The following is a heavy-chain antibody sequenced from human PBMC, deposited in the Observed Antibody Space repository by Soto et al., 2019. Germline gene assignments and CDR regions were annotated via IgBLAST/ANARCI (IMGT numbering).Heavy chain of an antibody. CDR2: IYSSGTT. V-gene: IGHV4-4*07. D-gene: IGHD3-3*01. CDR3: ARGQRFSDWFDP. CDR1: GSSISGYY. J-gene: IGHJ5*02. Sequence: SETLSLTCTVSGSSISGYYWTWIRQAAGKGLEWIGRIYSSGTTKYNPSLKSRVTMSLDTSKNQFSLRLSSVTATDTAVYYCARGQRFSDWFDPWGPGTLVTVSS.